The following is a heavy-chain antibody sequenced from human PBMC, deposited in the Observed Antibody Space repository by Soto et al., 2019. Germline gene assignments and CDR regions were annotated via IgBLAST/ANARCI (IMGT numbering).Heavy chain of an antibody. Sequence: EVQLVESGGGLVQPGRSLRLSCAASGFTFDDYAMHWVRQAPGKGLEWVSGISWNSGSIGYADSVKGRFTISRDNAKNSLYLQMNSLRAEDTALYYCAKGDGDDYGSGSTGWFDPWGQGTLVTVSS. V-gene: IGHV3-9*01. CDR3: AKGDGDDYGSGSTGWFDP. D-gene: IGHD3-10*01. CDR1: GFTFDDYA. J-gene: IGHJ5*02. CDR2: ISWNSGSI.